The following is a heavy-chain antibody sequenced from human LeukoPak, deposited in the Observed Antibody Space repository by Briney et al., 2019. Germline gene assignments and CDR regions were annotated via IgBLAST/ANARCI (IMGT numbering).Heavy chain of an antibody. V-gene: IGHV5-51*01. CDR1: GYRFTNYH. Sequence: GESLKISCKGSGYRFTNYHIGWVRQMPGKGLEWMGIIYPADSDTRYRPTFRGQVTISVDKSINTAYLQWSSLKASDTATYYCTRLISRGSDYNYVDDWGQGTLITVSS. CDR3: TRLISRGSDYNYVDD. J-gene: IGHJ4*02. CDR2: IYPADSDT. D-gene: IGHD5-24*01.